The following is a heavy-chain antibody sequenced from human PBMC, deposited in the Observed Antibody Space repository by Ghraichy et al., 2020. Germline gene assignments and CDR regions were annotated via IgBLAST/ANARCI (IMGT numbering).Heavy chain of an antibody. CDR2: IYYTGST. CDR3: ARTAAGKDLDF. V-gene: IGHV4-59*12. Sequence: SQTLSLTCTVSGGSISSYYWSWIRQPPGKGLEWIGYIYYTGSTNYNPSLKSRVTMSVDTSKNQFSLKLNSVTVADTAVYYCARTAAGKDLDFWGQGTLVTVSS. CDR1: GGSISSYY. D-gene: IGHD6-13*01. J-gene: IGHJ4*02.